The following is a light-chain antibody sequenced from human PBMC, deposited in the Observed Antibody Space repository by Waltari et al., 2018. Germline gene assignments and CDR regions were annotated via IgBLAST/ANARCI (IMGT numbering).Light chain of an antibody. CDR1: QDVQKY. V-gene: IGKV1-39*01. J-gene: IGKJ5*01. Sequence: DIRLTQSPSHLSASVGDRVTITYRASQDVQKYLNWYQQKPGKAPKLLIYAGSSLQSGVPSRFSGSGFGTDFTLTITSLQPEDFGSYYCQQSYSPPPITFGQGTRLEIK. CDR3: QQSYSPPPIT. CDR2: AGS.